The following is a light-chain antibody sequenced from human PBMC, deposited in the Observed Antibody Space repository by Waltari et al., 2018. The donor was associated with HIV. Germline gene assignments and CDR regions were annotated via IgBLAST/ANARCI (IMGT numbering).Light chain of an antibody. Sequence: QSALTQPDSVAGSAVQSINIASTGTSSDVGGNNYVSWYQQPPDKAPKLMIYECRKRPSGVADRFSGSKSGNTASLTISGLQAEEEADYYCSSYSGSSTLLFGTGTKVTVL. V-gene: IGLV2-14*01. CDR1: SSDVGGNNY. J-gene: IGLJ1*01. CDR2: ECR. CDR3: SSYSGSSTLL.